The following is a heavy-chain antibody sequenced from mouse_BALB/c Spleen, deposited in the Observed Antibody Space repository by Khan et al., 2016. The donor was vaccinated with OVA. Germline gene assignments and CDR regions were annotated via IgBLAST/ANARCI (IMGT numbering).Heavy chain of an antibody. CDR1: GYSITSDYA. D-gene: IGHD2-3*01. J-gene: IGHJ4*01. Sequence: EVQLVESGPGLVKPSQSLSLTCTVTGYSITSDYAWNWIRQFPGNKLEWMGYISYSGSTNYNPALKSRISIIRDTSKNQFFLQLNSVTTEDTATXYCDRDGSQYNYAMNYWGQGTSVTVSS. CDR3: DRDGSQYNYAMNY. V-gene: IGHV3-2*02. CDR2: ISYSGST.